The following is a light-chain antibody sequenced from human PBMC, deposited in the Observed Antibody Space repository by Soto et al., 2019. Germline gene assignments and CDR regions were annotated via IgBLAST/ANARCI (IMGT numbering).Light chain of an antibody. V-gene: IGKV3-20*01. J-gene: IGKJ1*01. Sequence: EIVLTQSPGTRSLSPMEIATLSCMASQSVSSNSLAWYQQKRGQAPRLLIHGASSRATGIPDRFSGSGSGTDFTLTISRLEPEDFAVYYCQQYGGSPRTFGQGTKVDIK. CDR1: QSVSSNS. CDR3: QQYGGSPRT. CDR2: GAS.